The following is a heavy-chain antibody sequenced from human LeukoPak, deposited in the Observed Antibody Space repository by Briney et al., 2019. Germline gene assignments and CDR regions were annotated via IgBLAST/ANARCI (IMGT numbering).Heavy chain of an antibody. J-gene: IGHJ4*02. V-gene: IGHV3-11*04. CDR2: ISSSTSTI. D-gene: IGHD4-17*01. CDR1: GFTFSDYY. CDR3: ARDYSTVTTFFDY. Sequence: GGSLRLSCAASGFTFSDYYMSWIRQAPGKGLEWVSYISSSTSTIYYADSVKGRFTISRDNAKNSLCLQMNSLRAEDTAVYYCARDYSTVTTFFDYWGQGTLVTVSS.